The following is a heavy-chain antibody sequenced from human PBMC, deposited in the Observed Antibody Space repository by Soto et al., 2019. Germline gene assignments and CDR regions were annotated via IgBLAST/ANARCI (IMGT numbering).Heavy chain of an antibody. D-gene: IGHD3-3*01. J-gene: IGHJ6*02. V-gene: IGHV1-69*06. CDR2: ILPMFGAV. CDR3: ARPKRSGYDRGDSYYHTMDV. CDR1: GGTSSNFV. Sequence: QMRLVQSGAEVKNSGSSVKVSCKASGGTSSNFVITWVRQVPGQGLEWLGGILPMFGAVKYAQKFQDRLTITADRSKNTASMELGSLRSEDTAVYYCARPKRSGYDRGDSYYHTMDVWGHGTTVKVS.